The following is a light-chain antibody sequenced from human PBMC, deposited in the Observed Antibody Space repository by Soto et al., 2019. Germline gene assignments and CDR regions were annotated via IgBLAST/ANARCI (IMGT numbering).Light chain of an antibody. CDR1: QGISTW. V-gene: IGKV1-12*01. CDR3: QQSYSSSWT. Sequence: DIQLTQSPSSVSASVGDRVIITCRASQGISTWLAWYQQKAGKGPKLLIYAASSLQSGVPSRFSGSGSGTDFTLTISSLQREDFATYFCQQSYSSSWTFGQGTKVDI. J-gene: IGKJ1*01. CDR2: AAS.